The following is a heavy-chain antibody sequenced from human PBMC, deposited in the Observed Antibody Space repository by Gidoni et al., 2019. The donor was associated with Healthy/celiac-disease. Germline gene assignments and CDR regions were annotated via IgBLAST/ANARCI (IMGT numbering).Heavy chain of an antibody. CDR2: IIPSFGTA. Sequence: QVQLVQSGAAVQKPGSSVKLSCKASGGTFSSYAISWVRQAPGQGLEWMGGIIPSFGTANYAQKFQGRVTITADESTSTAYMELSSLRSEDTAVYYCASVGWNYSAGGGYWGQGTLVTVSS. V-gene: IGHV1-69*01. J-gene: IGHJ4*02. D-gene: IGHD1-7*01. CDR3: ASVGWNYSAGGGY. CDR1: GGTFSSYA.